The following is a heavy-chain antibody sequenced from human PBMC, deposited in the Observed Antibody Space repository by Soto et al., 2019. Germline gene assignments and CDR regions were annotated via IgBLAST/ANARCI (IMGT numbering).Heavy chain of an antibody. Sequence: ASVKVSCKASGYTFTSYCISWVLQAPGQGLEWMGWISAYNGNTNYAQKLQGRVTMTTDTSTSTAYMELRSLRSDDTAVYYCARGRWDDSSGYDAFDIWGQGTMVTVSS. CDR2: ISAYNGNT. D-gene: IGHD3-22*01. CDR3: ARGRWDDSSGYDAFDI. CDR1: GYTFTSYC. V-gene: IGHV1-18*04. J-gene: IGHJ3*02.